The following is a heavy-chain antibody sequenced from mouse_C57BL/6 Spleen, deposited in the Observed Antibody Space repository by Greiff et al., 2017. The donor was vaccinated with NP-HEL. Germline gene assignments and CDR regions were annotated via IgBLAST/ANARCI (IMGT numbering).Heavy chain of an antibody. Sequence: DVHLVESGGGLVKPGGSLKLSCAASGFTFSSYAMSWVRQTPEKRLEWVATISDGGSYTYYPDNVKGRFTISRDNAKNNLYLQMSHLKSEDTAMYYCARDLIYYGSSYGWYFDVWGTGTTVTVSS. J-gene: IGHJ1*03. CDR1: GFTFSSYA. CDR3: ARDLIYYGSSYGWYFDV. CDR2: ISDGGSYT. V-gene: IGHV5-4*01. D-gene: IGHD1-1*01.